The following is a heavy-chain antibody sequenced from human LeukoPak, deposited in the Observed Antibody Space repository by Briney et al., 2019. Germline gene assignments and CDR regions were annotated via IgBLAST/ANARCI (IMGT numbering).Heavy chain of an antibody. CDR1: GFTFGDYA. CDR3: TRDLHTWEQLFDY. CDR2: IRSKAYGGTT. D-gene: IGHD1-26*01. J-gene: IGHJ4*02. Sequence: GGSLRLSCTASGFTFGDYAMSWVRQAPGKGLEWVGFIRSKAYGGTTEYAASVKGRFTISRDDPKSIAYLQMNSLKTEDTAVYYCTRDLHTWEQLFDYWGQGTLVTVSS. V-gene: IGHV3-49*04.